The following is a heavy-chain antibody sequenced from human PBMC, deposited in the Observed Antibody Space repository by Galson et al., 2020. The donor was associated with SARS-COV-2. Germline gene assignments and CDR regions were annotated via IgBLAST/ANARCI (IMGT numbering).Heavy chain of an antibody. J-gene: IGHJ6*02. V-gene: IGHV4-34*01. CDR3: ARDCPGPLYYGSGSYSCYYYYYGMDV. CDR1: GGSFSGYY. Sequence: SETLSLTCAVYGGSFSGYYWSWIRQPPGKGLEWIGEINHSGSTNYNPSLKSRVTISVDTSKNKFSLKLSSVTAADTAVYYCARDCPGPLYYGSGSYSCYYYYYGMDVWGQGTTVTVSS. D-gene: IGHD3-10*01. CDR2: INHSGST.